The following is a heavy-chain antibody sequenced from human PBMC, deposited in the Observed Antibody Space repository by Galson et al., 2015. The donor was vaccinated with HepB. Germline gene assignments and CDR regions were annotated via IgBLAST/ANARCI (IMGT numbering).Heavy chain of an antibody. CDR2: ITGDTTYI. V-gene: IGHV3-21*01. J-gene: IGHJ4*02. D-gene: IGHD2-8*01. CDR3: ARDTGYCSNGVCYSMKPNDY. Sequence: SLRLSCAASGFTFSNYIMNWVRQAPGKGLEWVSSITGDTTYILYADSVKGRFTISRDNAKSSMYLQMNSLRDEDTAVYYCARDTGYCSNGVCYSMKPNDYWGQGTLVTVSS. CDR1: GFTFSNYI.